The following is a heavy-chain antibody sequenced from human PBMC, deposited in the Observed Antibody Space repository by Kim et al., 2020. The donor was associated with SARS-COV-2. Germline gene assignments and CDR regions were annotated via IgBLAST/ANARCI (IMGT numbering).Heavy chain of an antibody. J-gene: IGHJ4*02. V-gene: IGHV5-51*01. D-gene: IGHD2-15*01. CDR2: T. CDR3: ARWVAGLGIDY. Sequence: TRYSPAFQGQVTISADKSISTAYLQWSSLKASDTAMYYCARWVAGLGIDYWGQGTLVTVSS.